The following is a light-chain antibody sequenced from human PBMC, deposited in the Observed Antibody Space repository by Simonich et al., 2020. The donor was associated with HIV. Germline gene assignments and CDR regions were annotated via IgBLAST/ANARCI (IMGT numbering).Light chain of an antibody. Sequence: QSALTQPASVSGSPGQSITISCTGTSGDVGGYNYVSWYQHHPGKAPKLMIYDVSKRPSGVSNRFSGSKSGNTASLTISGLQAEDEADYYCCSYAGSSPVVFGGGTKLTVL. CDR3: CSYAGSSPVV. V-gene: IGLV2-23*02. J-gene: IGLJ2*01. CDR1: SGDVGGYNY. CDR2: DVS.